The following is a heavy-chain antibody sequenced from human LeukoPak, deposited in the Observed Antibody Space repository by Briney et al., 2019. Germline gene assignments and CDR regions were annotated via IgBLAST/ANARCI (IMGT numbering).Heavy chain of an antibody. D-gene: IGHD6-13*01. V-gene: IGHV1-2*04. Sequence: ASVKVSCKASGYTFTSYDINWVRQAPGQGLEWMGWINPNSGGTNYAQKFQGWVTMTRDTSISTAYMELSRLRSDDTAVYYCARDLVPGDHYYCYGMDVWGQGTTVTVSS. CDR2: INPNSGGT. CDR1: GYTFTSYD. CDR3: ARDLVPGDHYYCYGMDV. J-gene: IGHJ6*02.